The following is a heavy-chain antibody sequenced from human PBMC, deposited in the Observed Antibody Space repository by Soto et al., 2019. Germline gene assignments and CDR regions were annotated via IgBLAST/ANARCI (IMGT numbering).Heavy chain of an antibody. D-gene: IGHD2-2*01. CDR1: GYTFTSYY. Sequence: ASVKVSCKASGYTFTSYYMHWVRQAPGQGLEWMGIINPSGGSTSYAQKFQGRVTMTRDTSTSTVYMELSSLRSEDTAVYYCARGCSSTSCFMGDFDYWGQGTLVTVSS. CDR3: ARGCSSTSCFMGDFDY. CDR2: INPSGGST. V-gene: IGHV1-46*01. J-gene: IGHJ4*02.